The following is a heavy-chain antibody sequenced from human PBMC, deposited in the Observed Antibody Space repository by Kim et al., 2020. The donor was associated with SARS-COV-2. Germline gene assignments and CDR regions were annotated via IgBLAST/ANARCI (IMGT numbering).Heavy chain of an antibody. Sequence: ASVKVSCKASGYTFTSYAMNWVRQAPGQGLEWMGWINTNTGNPTYAQGFTGRFVFSLDTSVSTAYLQISSLKAEDTAVYYCARGKWYDSSGYYYVFDYWGQGTLVTVSS. CDR1: GYTFTSYA. J-gene: IGHJ4*02. CDR3: ARGKWYDSSGYYYVFDY. D-gene: IGHD3-22*01. CDR2: INTNTGNP. V-gene: IGHV7-4-1*02.